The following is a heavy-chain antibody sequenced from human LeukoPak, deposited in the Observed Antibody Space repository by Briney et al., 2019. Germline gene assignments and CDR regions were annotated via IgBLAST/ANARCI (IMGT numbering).Heavy chain of an antibody. CDR1: GFTSSNYW. CDR2: ISNDGSSR. CDR3: ASASSHRIAAGGDY. J-gene: IGHJ4*01. Sequence: GGSLRLSCAASGFTSSNYWMHWVRQGQGKGLVWVSRISNDGSSRHYADSVKGRFTISRDNSKNMMYLQMNSLRAEDTAVYYCASASSHRIAAGGDYWGHGTLVTVSS. V-gene: IGHV3-74*01. D-gene: IGHD6-13*01.